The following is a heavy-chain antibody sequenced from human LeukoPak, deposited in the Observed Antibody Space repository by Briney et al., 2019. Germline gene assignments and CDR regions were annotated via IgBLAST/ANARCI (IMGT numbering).Heavy chain of an antibody. D-gene: IGHD4-11*01. CDR2: INHSGST. Sequence: PSETLSLTCSVSGGSFSEYYWSWIRQPPGKGLEWIGKINHSGSTNYNPSLKSRVTISLDKSKNQFSLKLSSMTAADTAVYYCARGFDYSRYYGMDVWGQGTTVTVSS. CDR3: ARGFDYSRYYGMDV. J-gene: IGHJ6*02. CDR1: GGSFSEYY. V-gene: IGHV4-34*01.